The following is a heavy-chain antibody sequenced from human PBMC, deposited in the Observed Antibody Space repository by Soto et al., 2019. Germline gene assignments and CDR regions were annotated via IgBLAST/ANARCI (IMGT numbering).Heavy chain of an antibody. D-gene: IGHD2-15*01. CDR2: INHSGST. J-gene: IGHJ4*02. CDR1: GVSFRGYY. Sequence: ASETLSLTCAVYGVSFRGYYWGWVRPPPGKGLEWIGEINHSGSTNYNPSLKSRVTISVDTSKNQFSLKLSSVTAADTAVYYCARVNEGSGQPYYFDYWGQGTLVTVSS. CDR3: ARVNEGSGQPYYFDY. V-gene: IGHV4-34*01.